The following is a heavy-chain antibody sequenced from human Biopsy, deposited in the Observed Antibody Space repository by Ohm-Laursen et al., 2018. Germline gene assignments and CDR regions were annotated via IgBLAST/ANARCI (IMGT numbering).Heavy chain of an antibody. J-gene: IGHJ2*01. V-gene: IGHV4-31*01. CDR2: IYYSGTT. CDR1: GGSVSSGGFY. D-gene: IGHD4-23*01. Sequence: TLSLTCTVSGGSVSSGGFYWSWIRQHPGKGLEWIRYIYYSGTTYYNPSLKSLVTISVDTSKNQFSLKLNSVTAAETAVYYCARRPYGGTRYWYFDLWGRGTLVTVSS. CDR3: ARRPYGGTRYWYFDL.